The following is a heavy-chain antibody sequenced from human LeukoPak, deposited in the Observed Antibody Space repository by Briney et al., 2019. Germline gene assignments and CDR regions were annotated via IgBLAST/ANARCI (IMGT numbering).Heavy chain of an antibody. J-gene: IGHJ4*02. CDR3: ARGGYSYDY. D-gene: IGHD5-18*01. V-gene: IGHV3-21*06. Sequence: GGSLRLSCAASGFTFSTFGMNWVRQAPGKGLGWVSSISGSSSSIYYADSVKGRFTISRDNAKNSLYLQMNSLRAEDTAVYYCARGGYSYDYWGQGTLVTVSS. CDR1: GFTFSTFG. CDR2: ISGSSSSI.